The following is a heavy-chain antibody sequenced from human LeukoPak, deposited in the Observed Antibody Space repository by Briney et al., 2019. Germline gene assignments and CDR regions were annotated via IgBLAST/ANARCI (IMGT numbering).Heavy chain of an antibody. D-gene: IGHD5-24*01. CDR1: GFIFSSHG. CDR2: ISPSGDIT. V-gene: IGHV3-23*01. CDR3: ARAKGRWLQGAFDY. J-gene: IGHJ4*02. Sequence: GGSLRLSCAASGFIFSSHGMNWVRQAPGKGLEWVSGISPSGDITYYADSVKGRFTISRDNSKNTLYLQMNSLRAEDTAVYYCARAKGRWLQGAFDYWGQGTLVTVSS.